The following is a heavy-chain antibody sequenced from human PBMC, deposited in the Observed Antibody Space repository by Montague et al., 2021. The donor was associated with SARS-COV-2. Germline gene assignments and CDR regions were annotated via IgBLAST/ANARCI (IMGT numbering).Heavy chain of an antibody. V-gene: IGHV4-59*01. CDR2: TGGP. CDR3: AREKRRSYFSDY. D-gene: IGHD6-6*01. Sequence: TGGPNYNPTLKRRVTISLDTSRNQFSLNFDSVTAADTAVYFCAREKRRSYFSDYWGQGIMVNV. J-gene: IGHJ4*02.